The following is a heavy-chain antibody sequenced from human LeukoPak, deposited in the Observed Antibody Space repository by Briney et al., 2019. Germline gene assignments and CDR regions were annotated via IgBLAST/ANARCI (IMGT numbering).Heavy chain of an antibody. CDR3: ARGFEGLIDY. J-gene: IGHJ4*02. Sequence: GGSLRLSCAASGFTFSRYAMHWVRQAPGKGLEWVAVISYDGSNKYYADSVKGRFTISRDNSKNTLYLQMNSLRAEDTAVHYCARGFEGLIDYWGQETLVTVSS. CDR2: ISYDGSNK. V-gene: IGHV3-30-3*01. D-gene: IGHD3-16*01. CDR1: GFTFSRYA.